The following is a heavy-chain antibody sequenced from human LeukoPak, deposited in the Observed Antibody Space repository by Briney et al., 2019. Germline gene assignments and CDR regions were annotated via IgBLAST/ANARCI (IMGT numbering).Heavy chain of an antibody. CDR3: ARVPSYAPGDAFDI. CDR2: IIPIFGTA. J-gene: IGHJ3*02. Sequence: SVTVSCKASGGTFSSYAISWVRQAPGQGLEWMGGIIPIFGTANYAQKFQGRVTITTDESTSTAYMELSSLRSEDTAVYYCARVPSYAPGDAFDIWGQGTMVTVSS. D-gene: IGHD2-2*01. V-gene: IGHV1-69*05. CDR1: GGTFSSYA.